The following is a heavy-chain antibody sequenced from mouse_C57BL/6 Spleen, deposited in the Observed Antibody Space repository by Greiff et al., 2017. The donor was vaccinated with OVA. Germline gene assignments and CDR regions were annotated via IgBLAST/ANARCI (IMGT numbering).Heavy chain of an antibody. Sequence: EVMLVESGGGLVKPGGSLKLSCAASGFTFSDYGMHWVRQAPEKGLEWVAYISSGSSTIYYADTVKGRFTISRDNAKNTLFLQMTSLRSEDTAMYYCARYYYGSSEARDYWGQGTSVTVSS. CDR2: ISSGSSTI. CDR1: GFTFSDYG. D-gene: IGHD1-1*01. J-gene: IGHJ4*01. CDR3: ARYYYGSSEARDY. V-gene: IGHV5-17*01.